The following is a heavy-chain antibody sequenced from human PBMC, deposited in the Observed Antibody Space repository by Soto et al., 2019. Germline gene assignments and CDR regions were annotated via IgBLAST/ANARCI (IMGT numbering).Heavy chain of an antibody. CDR2: IIPIFGTA. CDR3: AKVRYSSPMGYYYGMDV. D-gene: IGHD6-19*01. V-gene: IGHV1-69*13. Sequence: SVKVSCKASRVAFSKFIVTWVRHAPGLGLEWVGGIIPIFGTANYAQKFQGRVTITADESTSTSYMEVNNLRSEDTAVYYCAKVRYSSPMGYYYGMDVWGQGTTVTVSS. J-gene: IGHJ6*02. CDR1: RVAFSKFI.